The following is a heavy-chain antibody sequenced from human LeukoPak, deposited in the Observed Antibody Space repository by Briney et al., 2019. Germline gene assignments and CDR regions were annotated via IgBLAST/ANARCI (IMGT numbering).Heavy chain of an antibody. CDR2: IIPILGIA. CDR1: GGTFSSYA. V-gene: IGHV1-69*04. D-gene: IGHD6-19*01. J-gene: IGHJ4*02. Sequence: SVKVSCKASGGTFSSYAISWVRQAPGQGLEWMGRIIPILGIANYAQKFQGRVTITADKSTSTAYMELSSLRSEDTAVYYCARDGGSSGQYYFDYWGQGTLVTVSS. CDR3: ARDGGSSGQYYFDY.